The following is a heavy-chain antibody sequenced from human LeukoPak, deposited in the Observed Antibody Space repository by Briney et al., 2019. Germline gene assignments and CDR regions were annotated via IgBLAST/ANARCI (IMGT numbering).Heavy chain of an antibody. CDR1: GLTFSGHW. Sequence: GGSLRLSCAASGLTFSGHWMSWVRQAPGQGLEWVANINQGGSDKYYVDSVKGRFTISRDNANNLLYLQMNSLRGEDTAVYYCTRDRSRAEDDWGQGTLVTVSS. CDR2: INQGGSDK. J-gene: IGHJ4*02. CDR3: TRDRSRAEDD. V-gene: IGHV3-7*01. D-gene: IGHD1-14*01.